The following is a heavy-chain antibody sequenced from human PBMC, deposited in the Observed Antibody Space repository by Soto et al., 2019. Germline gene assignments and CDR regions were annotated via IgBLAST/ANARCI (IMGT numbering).Heavy chain of an antibody. V-gene: IGHV1-69*01. CDR3: ASRERVDAVAV. J-gene: IGHJ3*01. D-gene: IGHD1-26*01. CDR2: IIPIFGTI. Sequence: QVQLVQSGAEVKKPGSSVKVSCKASGGTFSTYGITWVRQASGQGLEWMGGIIPIFGTIKFAQKFQGRLTSTPDESTSTVYMEMSSVTSEDTAVYYCASRERVDAVAVWGQGTMVNVSS. CDR1: GGTFSTYG.